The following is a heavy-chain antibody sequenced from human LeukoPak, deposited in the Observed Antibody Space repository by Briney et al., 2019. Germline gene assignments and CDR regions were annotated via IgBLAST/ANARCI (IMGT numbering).Heavy chain of an antibody. Sequence: GGSLRLSCTVSGFTVSSNSMNWVRQAPGKGLEWVSSISSSSSYIYYADSVKGRFTISRDNAKNSLYLQMNSLRAEDTAVYYCARDSLSPGYSSGWYVEKFDYWGQGTLVTVSS. D-gene: IGHD6-19*01. J-gene: IGHJ4*02. V-gene: IGHV3-21*01. CDR3: ARDSLSPGYSSGWYVEKFDY. CDR1: GFTVSSNS. CDR2: ISSSSSYI.